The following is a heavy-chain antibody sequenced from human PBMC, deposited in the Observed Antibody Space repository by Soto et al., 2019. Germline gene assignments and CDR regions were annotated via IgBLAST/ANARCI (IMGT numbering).Heavy chain of an antibody. Sequence: QVQLVQSGDAEVKKPGASVRVSCQASGYTLTSHFMYWVRQAPGQGLEWMGMINPTGGSATYAQKFQGRVTMTRDTSTSTVHMDLNSLRSEDTAVYYCARGGMTTVTTPLGPRGYWGQGTLVTVSS. V-gene: IGHV1-46*03. D-gene: IGHD4-17*01. CDR2: INPTGGSA. J-gene: IGHJ4*02. CDR1: GYTLTSHF. CDR3: ARGGMTTVTTPLGPRGY.